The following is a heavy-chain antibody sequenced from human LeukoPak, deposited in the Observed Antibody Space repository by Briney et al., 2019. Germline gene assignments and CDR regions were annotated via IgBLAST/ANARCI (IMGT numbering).Heavy chain of an antibody. D-gene: IGHD3-9*01. V-gene: IGHV1-2*02. CDR1: GYTFTVYY. J-gene: IGHJ4*02. Sequence: ASVKVSCKASGYTFTVYYMHWVRQAPGQGLEWMGWIDPNTGDTKYTQKFQGRVSMTRDTSFSTAYMELSRLTSDDTAVYYCARELYDTLTGYYNGLDYWGQGTLVTVSS. CDR3: ARELYDTLTGYYNGLDY. CDR2: IDPNTGDT.